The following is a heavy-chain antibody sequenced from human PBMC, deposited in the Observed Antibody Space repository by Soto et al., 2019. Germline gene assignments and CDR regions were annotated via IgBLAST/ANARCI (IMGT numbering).Heavy chain of an antibody. V-gene: IGHV3-66*01. CDR1: GFSVSSNY. J-gene: IGHJ6*02. CDR3: ARDMVRGMDV. D-gene: IGHD3-10*01. Sequence: EVRLVESGGGLVQPGGSLRLSCAASGFSVSSNYMSWVRQAPGKGLEWVSVIFSGGSTYYADSVKGRFTISRDNSRNTLYLQMNSLRAEDTAVYYCARDMVRGMDVWGQGTTVTVSS. CDR2: IFSGGST.